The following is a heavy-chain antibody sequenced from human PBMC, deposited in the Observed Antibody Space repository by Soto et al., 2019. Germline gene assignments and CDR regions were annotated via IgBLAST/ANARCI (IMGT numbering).Heavy chain of an antibody. CDR2: IYYSGST. CDR3: ARVRQYCSGTSCYLDP. V-gene: IGHV4-59*01. J-gene: IGHJ5*02. D-gene: IGHD2-2*01. CDR1: GGSISSYY. Sequence: PSETLSLTCTVSGGSISSYYWSWIRQPPGKGLEWIGYIYYSGSTNYNPSLKSRVTISVDTSKNQFSLKLSSVTAADTAVYYCARVRQYCSGTSCYLDPWGQGTLVTVSS.